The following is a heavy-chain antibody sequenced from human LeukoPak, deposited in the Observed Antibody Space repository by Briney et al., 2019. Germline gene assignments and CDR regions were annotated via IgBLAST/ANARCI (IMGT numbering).Heavy chain of an antibody. CDR1: GVTFSDYA. V-gene: IGHV3-23*01. Sequence: GGSLRLSCAASGVTFSDYAMSWVRQAPGKGLDWVSGIHGSRGGTYYSHSVKGRFTVSRDNSKNTLYLQMNSLRAEDTAVYYCAKIALSWVAGTIDYWGQGTLVTVSS. J-gene: IGHJ4*02. CDR3: AKIALSWVAGTIDY. D-gene: IGHD6-19*01. CDR2: IHGSRGGT.